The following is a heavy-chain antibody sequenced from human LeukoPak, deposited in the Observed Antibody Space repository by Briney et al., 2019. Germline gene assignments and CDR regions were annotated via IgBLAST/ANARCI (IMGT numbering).Heavy chain of an antibody. CDR1: GGSITTYY. V-gene: IGHV4-59*01. D-gene: IGHD2-15*01. J-gene: IGHJ4*02. CDR2: MYYSGST. Sequence: PSKSLSLTCTVSGGSITTYYWSWIRQPPGKGLEWIGYMYYSGSTNSNPSLKSRVTISVDTSKNQFSLKLSSVTAADTAVYYCASGEFRHGLQVDYWGQGTLAALSS. CDR3: ASGEFRHGLQVDY.